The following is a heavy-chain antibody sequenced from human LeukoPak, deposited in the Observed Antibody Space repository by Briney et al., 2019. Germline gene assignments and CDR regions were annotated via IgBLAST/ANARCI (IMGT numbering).Heavy chain of an antibody. J-gene: IGHJ5*02. D-gene: IGHD2/OR15-2a*01. CDR1: SGSISSSDYY. Sequence: SETLSLTCTVSSGSISSSDYYRSWIRQHPGKGLEWIGYIHYSGSTYYKAFLKSRVTISVDTSENQFSLKLSSVTAADTAVYYCARVEDSECWFDPWGQGTLVTVSS. CDR2: IHYSGST. V-gene: IGHV4-31*03. CDR3: ARVEDSECWFDP.